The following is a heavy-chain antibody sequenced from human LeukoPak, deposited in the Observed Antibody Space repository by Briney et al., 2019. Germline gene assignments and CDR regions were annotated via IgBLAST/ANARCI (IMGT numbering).Heavy chain of an antibody. CDR2: MNPNSGNT. CDR1: GYTFTSYD. J-gene: IGHJ4*02. Sequence: ASVKVSCKASGYTFTSYDINWVRQATGQGLEWMGWMNPNSGNTGYAQKFQGRVTMTRNTSISTAYMELSSLRSEDTAVYYCARGTAEGYTYGRYYFGYWGQGTLVTVSS. CDR3: ARGTAEGYTYGRYYFGY. D-gene: IGHD5-18*01. V-gene: IGHV1-8*01.